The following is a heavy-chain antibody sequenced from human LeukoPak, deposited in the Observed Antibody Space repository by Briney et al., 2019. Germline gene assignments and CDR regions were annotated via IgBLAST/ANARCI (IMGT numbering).Heavy chain of an antibody. CDR3: ARVVYDSSGYELDY. CDR1: GGSISSYF. D-gene: IGHD3-22*01. J-gene: IGHJ4*02. V-gene: IGHV4-59*01. Sequence: SETLSLTCTVSGGSISSYFWSWIRQPPGKGLEWIGYIYYSGSTNYNPSLKSRVTISVDTSKNQFSLKLSSVTAADTAVYYCARVVYDSSGYELDYWGQGTLVTVSS. CDR2: IYYSGST.